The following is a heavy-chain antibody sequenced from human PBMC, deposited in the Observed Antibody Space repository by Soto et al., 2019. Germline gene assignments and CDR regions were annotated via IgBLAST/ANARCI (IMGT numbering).Heavy chain of an antibody. Sequence: SETLSLTCTVSGASISVHSYYWTWIRQPPGKGLEWIGSSYYSGTTYFNPSLKSRATVSVDTSKNQFSLRLTSVTAVDTAIYYCTRRYNWNDNYFDPCGPGALVTVSS. J-gene: IGHJ5*02. CDR3: TRRYNWNDNYFDP. CDR2: SYYSGTT. V-gene: IGHV4-39*01. D-gene: IGHD1-20*01. CDR1: GASISVHSYY.